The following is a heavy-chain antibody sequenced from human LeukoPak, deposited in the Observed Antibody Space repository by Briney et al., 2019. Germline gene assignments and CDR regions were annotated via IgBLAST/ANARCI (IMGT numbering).Heavy chain of an antibody. J-gene: IGHJ4*02. CDR2: LAYDASLV. D-gene: IGHD6-13*01. V-gene: IGHV3-30*02. CDR1: GFTFSIYG. Sequence: GGSLRLSCVASGFTFSIYGMHWVRQAPGKGLEWVAYLAYDASLVDYTNPVKGRFTISRDNSKNTLFLQMNSLGPEDTAVYYCSKKGGSWNYFDSWGQGTLVTVSS. CDR3: SKKGGSWNYFDS.